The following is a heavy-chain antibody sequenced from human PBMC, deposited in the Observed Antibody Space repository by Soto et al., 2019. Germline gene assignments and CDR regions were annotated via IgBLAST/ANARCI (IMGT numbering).Heavy chain of an antibody. J-gene: IGHJ4*02. CDR1: GFTFSSYG. CDR3: GRRGSGTNSIDY. Sequence: QVQLVESGGGVVQPGRSLRLSCAASGFTFSSYGMHWVRQAPGKGLEWVAVIWSDGSNKYYADSVKGRFTVSRDNSKNTQYLEINSLREEDTAVYYCGRRGSGTNSIDYWGQGTLVTVSS. V-gene: IGHV3-33*01. CDR2: IWSDGSNK. D-gene: IGHD1-26*01.